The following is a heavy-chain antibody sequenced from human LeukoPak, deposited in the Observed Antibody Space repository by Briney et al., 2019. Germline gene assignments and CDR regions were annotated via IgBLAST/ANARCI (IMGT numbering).Heavy chain of an antibody. V-gene: IGHV4-39*01. J-gene: IGHJ5*02. Sequence: SETLSLTCTVSSGAISTGSYYWGWIRQPPGKGLEWIGSVYYSGSTYYNPSLKSRVTISVDTSKNQFSLKLNSVTAADTAVYYCARREPFYDNSGYHPIDLWGQGTLVTVSS. D-gene: IGHD3-22*01. CDR1: SGAISTGSYY. CDR2: VYYSGST. CDR3: ARREPFYDNSGYHPIDL.